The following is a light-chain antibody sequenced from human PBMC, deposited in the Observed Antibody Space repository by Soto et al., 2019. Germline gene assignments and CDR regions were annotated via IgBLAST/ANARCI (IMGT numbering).Light chain of an antibody. J-gene: IGKJ3*01. CDR2: DAS. V-gene: IGKV3-11*01. CDR1: QSVSSY. Sequence: EIVLTQSPGTLSLSPLEIVTLSCMASQSVSSYLAWYQQKPGQAPRLLIYDASNRATGIPARFSGSGSGTDFTLTISSLEPEDFAVYYCQQRSNWPPTFGPGTKVDIK. CDR3: QQRSNWPPT.